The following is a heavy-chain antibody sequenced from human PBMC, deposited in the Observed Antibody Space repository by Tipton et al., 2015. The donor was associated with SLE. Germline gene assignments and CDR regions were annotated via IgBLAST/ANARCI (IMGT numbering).Heavy chain of an antibody. CDR3: ARQRWFDP. Sequence: TLSLTCTVSGGSISSHYWSWIRQPPGKGLEWIGYIYYSGSTYYNPSLKSRVTISVDTSKNQFSLKLSSVTAADTAVYYCARQRWFDPWGQGTLVTVSS. CDR2: IYYSGST. CDR1: GGSISSHY. V-gene: IGHV4-59*08. J-gene: IGHJ5*02.